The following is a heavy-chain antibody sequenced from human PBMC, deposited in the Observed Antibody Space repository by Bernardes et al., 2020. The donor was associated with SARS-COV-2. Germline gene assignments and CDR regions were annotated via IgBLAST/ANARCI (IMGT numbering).Heavy chain of an antibody. CDR2: INHSGST. CDR1: GFTFSSYS. D-gene: IGHD3-22*01. V-gene: IGHV4-34*01. J-gene: IGHJ4*02. Sequence: GSLRLSCSASGFTFSSYSMHWVRQAPGKGLEWIGNINHSGSTNYNPSPTSRVTISVDTSKNQFSLKLSSVTAADTAVYYCARGWSSVTMMVVVVTGMEYYYDSWGQGTLVTGSS. CDR3: ARGWSSVTMMVVVVTGMEYYYDS.